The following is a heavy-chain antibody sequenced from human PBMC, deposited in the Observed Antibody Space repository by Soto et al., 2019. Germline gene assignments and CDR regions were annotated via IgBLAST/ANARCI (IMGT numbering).Heavy chain of an antibody. V-gene: IGHV4-4*07. Sequence: SETLYLTCTISGGSISSYYWSWIRQPAGKGLEWIGRIYTSGSTNYNPSLKSRVTMSVDTSKNQFSLKLSSVTAADTAVYYCARDWGYYGSGSSTYYYYGMDVWGQGTTVTVSS. CDR1: GGSISSYY. J-gene: IGHJ6*02. CDR3: ARDWGYYGSGSSTYYYYGMDV. D-gene: IGHD3-10*01. CDR2: IYTSGST.